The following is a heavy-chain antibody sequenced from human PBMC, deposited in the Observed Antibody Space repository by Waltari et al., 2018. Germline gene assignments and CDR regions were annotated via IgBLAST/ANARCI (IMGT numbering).Heavy chain of an antibody. CDR2: IYYSGST. CDR1: GGSISSHY. J-gene: IGHJ4*02. V-gene: IGHV4-59*11. D-gene: IGHD2-2*01. CDR3: ASSTGSLLVDY. Sequence: QVQLQESGPGLVKPSETLSLTCTVSGGSISSHYWSWIRQPPGKGLEWIGYIYYSGSTNYNPSRKSRVTISVDTSKNQFSLKLSSVTAADTAVYYCASSTGSLLVDYWGQGTLVTVSS.